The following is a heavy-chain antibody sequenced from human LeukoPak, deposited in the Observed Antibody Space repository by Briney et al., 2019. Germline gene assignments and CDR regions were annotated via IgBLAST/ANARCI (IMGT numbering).Heavy chain of an antibody. V-gene: IGHV3-74*01. Sequence: GGSLRLSCAASGNYWMHWVRQAPGKGLVWVSHVNSDGSWTSHADSVKGRFTISRDNAKNTLYLQMNSLRAEDTAVYYCARAGYCSSTSCYTLKYWGQGTLVTVSS. CDR1: GNYW. D-gene: IGHD2-2*01. CDR2: VNSDGSWT. J-gene: IGHJ4*02. CDR3: ARAGYCSSTSCYTLKY.